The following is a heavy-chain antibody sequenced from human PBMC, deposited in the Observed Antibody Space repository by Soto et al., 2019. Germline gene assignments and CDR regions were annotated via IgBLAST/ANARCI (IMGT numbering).Heavy chain of an antibody. Sequence: ASVKVSCKASGYTFTSYAMHWVRQAPGQGLEWMGWISAYNGNTNYAQKLQGRVTMTTDTSTSTAYMELRSLRSDDTAVYYCARGPSAVNYDFWSGPPNFDYWGQGTLVTVSS. V-gene: IGHV1-18*01. J-gene: IGHJ4*02. CDR3: ARGPSAVNYDFWSGPPNFDY. CDR1: GYTFTSYA. CDR2: ISAYNGNT. D-gene: IGHD3-3*01.